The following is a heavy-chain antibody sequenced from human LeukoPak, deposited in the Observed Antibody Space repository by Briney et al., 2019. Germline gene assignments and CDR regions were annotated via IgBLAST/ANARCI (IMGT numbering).Heavy chain of an antibody. J-gene: IGHJ4*02. V-gene: IGHV3-7*01. CDR2: IKKDGSEK. D-gene: IGHD5-12*01. Sequence: GGSLRLSCAASGFTFTIYWMSWVRQAPGKGLEWVANIKKDGSEKNYVGSVKGRFTISRDNAKNSLYLQMNSLRAEDTAVYYCARDTPSRYTGYDLDYWGQGTLVTVSS. CDR3: ARDTPSRYTGYDLDY. CDR1: GFTFTIYW.